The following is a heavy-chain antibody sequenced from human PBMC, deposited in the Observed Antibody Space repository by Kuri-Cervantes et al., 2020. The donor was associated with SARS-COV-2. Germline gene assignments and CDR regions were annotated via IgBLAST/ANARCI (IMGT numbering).Heavy chain of an antibody. CDR3: ARDHNDFWSGYYPLDY. CDR1: GATFSTYG. CDR2: IIPFFGTP. J-gene: IGHJ4*02. V-gene: IGHV1-69*13. Sequence: SVKVSCKASGATFSTYGFSWVRQAPGQGLEWMGGIIPFFGTPNYAQKFEGRVTITADESTSTAYMEMNSLRAEDTAVYYCARDHNDFWSGYYPLDYWGQGTLVTVSS. D-gene: IGHD3-3*01.